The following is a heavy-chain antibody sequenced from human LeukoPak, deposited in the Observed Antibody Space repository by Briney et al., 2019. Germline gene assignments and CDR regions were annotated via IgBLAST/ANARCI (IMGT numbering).Heavy chain of an antibody. CDR3: ARGSYPFYDILTGYCCAFGI. Sequence: PGGSLRLSCAASGFTFSDYYMSWIRQAPGKGLEWVSYISSSSSYTNYADSVKGRFTISRDNAKNSLYLQMNSLRAEDTAVYYCARGSYPFYDILTGYCCAFGIWGQGTMVTVSS. J-gene: IGHJ3*02. D-gene: IGHD3-9*01. CDR1: GFTFSDYY. V-gene: IGHV3-11*06. CDR2: ISSSSSYT.